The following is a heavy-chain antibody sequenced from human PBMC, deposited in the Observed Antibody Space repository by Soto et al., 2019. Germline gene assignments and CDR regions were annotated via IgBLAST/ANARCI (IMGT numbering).Heavy chain of an antibody. Sequence: EVQLLESGGGLVQPGGSLRLSCAASGFSFSDYSMTWVRQAPGRGLEWVSTLTPRGPTFYADSVRGRFTISRDNYRNTLSLQMYNLRTEDTARYYCAKRATTVPTPGNYFDFWGQGTLVTVSS. CDR3: AKRATTVPTPGNYFDF. CDR2: LTPRGPT. V-gene: IGHV3-23*01. CDR1: GFSFSDYS. J-gene: IGHJ4*02. D-gene: IGHD2-15*01.